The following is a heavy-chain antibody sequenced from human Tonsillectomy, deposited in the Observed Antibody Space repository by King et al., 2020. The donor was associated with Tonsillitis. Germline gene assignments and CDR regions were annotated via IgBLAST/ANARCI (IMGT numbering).Heavy chain of an antibody. J-gene: IGHJ3*02. D-gene: IGHD3-10*01. V-gene: IGHV3-21*01. CDR3: AREGPYYYGSGSPEAFDI. Sequence: EVQLVESGGGLVKPGGSLSLSCAASGFTFSSYSMNWVRQPPGKGLDWVSSISSSNTYIYYAASIKGRFTISRDNAKNSLYLQMNSLRAEDTAVYYCAREGPYYYGSGSPEAFDIWGQGTMVTVSS. CDR1: GFTFSSYS. CDR2: ISSSNTYI.